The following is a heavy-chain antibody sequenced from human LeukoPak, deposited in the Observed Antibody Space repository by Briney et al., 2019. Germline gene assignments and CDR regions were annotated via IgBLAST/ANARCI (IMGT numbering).Heavy chain of an antibody. V-gene: IGHV1-18*04. CDR1: GYSFTSYY. Sequence: GASVKVSCKASGYSFTSYYMHWVRQAPGQGLEWMGWISVYNGNTNYAQKLQGRVTMTTDTSTSTAYMELRSLRSDDTVVYYCARYSGSRTIDYWGQGTLVTVSS. CDR2: ISVYNGNT. CDR3: ARYSGSRTIDY. D-gene: IGHD1-26*01. J-gene: IGHJ4*02.